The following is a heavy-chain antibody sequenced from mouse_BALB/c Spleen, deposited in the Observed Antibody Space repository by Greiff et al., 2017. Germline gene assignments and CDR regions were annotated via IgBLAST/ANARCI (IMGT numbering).Heavy chain of an antibody. J-gene: IGHJ2*01. CDR3: ASGGYFDY. CDR2: ISSGSSTI. V-gene: IGHV5-17*02. D-gene: IGHD1-1*02. CDR1: GFTFSSFG. Sequence: DVHLVESGGGLVQPGGSRKLSCAASGFTFSSFGMHWVRQAPEKGLEWVAYISSGSSTIYYADTVKGRFTISRDNPKNTLFLQMTSLRSEDTAMYYCASGGYFDYWGQGTTLTVSS.